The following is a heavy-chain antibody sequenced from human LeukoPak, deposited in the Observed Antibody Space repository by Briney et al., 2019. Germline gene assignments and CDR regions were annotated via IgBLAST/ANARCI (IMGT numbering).Heavy chain of an antibody. J-gene: IGHJ4*02. V-gene: IGHV3-30*18. Sequence: GRSLRLSCAASGFTFSSYGMHWVREAPGKGLEWVAVISYDGSNKYYADSVKGRFTISRDNSKNTLYLQMNSLRAEDTAVYYCAKEIYSYGYSTEGYYFDYWGQGTLVTVSS. CDR2: ISYDGSNK. CDR1: GFTFSSYG. D-gene: IGHD5-18*01. CDR3: AKEIYSYGYSTEGYYFDY.